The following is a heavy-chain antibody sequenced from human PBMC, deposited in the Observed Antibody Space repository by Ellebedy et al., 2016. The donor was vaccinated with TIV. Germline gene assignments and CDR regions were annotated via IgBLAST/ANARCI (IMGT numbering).Heavy chain of an antibody. CDR2: INPNSGGT. D-gene: IGHD3-10*01. CDR3: ARGSSKPDYYYYGMDV. V-gene: IGHV1-2*04. CDR1: GYTFTGYY. Sequence: ASVKVSXXASGYTFTGYYMHWVRQAPGQGLEWMGWINPNSGGTNYAQKFQGWVTMTRDTSISTAYMELSRLRSDDTAVYYCARGSSKPDYYYYGMDVWGQGTTVTVSS. J-gene: IGHJ6*02.